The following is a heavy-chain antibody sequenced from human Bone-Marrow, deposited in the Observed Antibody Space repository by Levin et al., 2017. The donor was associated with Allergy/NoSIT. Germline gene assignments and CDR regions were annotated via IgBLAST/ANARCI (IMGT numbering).Heavy chain of an antibody. CDR1: GFTFENHG. Sequence: GGSLRLSCVGSGFTFENHGIHYVRQAPGKGLEWVSVLSYDGTTEYYAHSVKGRLTMSRDNSKNTVYLQIQSLRLDDTAVYYCARAAGNQRHDFASWGQGTLVTVSS. V-gene: IGHV3-30*03. J-gene: IGHJ4*01. D-gene: IGHD1-1*01. CDR3: ARAAGNQRHDFAS. CDR2: LSYDGTTE.